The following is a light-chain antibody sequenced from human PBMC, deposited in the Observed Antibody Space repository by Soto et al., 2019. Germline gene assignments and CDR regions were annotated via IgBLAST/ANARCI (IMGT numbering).Light chain of an antibody. CDR1: SSDVGYYNY. V-gene: IGLV2-11*01. J-gene: IGLJ1*01. CDR2: DVF. CDR3: CSYAGSCNIYL. Sequence: QSALTQPRSVSGSPGQSGTISCTGTSSDVGYYNYVSWYQRHPGKAPKLMIYDVFKRPSGVPDRFSGSKSGNTASLTISGLQAEDEGDYYCCSYAGSCNIYLFGTGTKVTVL.